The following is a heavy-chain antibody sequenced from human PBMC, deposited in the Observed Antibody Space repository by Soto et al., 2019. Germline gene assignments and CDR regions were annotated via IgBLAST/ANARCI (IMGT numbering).Heavy chain of an antibody. D-gene: IGHD2-15*01. J-gene: IGHJ3*02. V-gene: IGHV2-5*02. CDR2: IYWDDDK. Sequence: QITLKESGPTLVKPTQTLTLTCTFSGFSLSTSGVGVGWIRQPPGKALEWLALIYWDDDKRYSPSLKSRLTITKDTSKNQVVLTMTNMDPVDTATYYCAHRWAGYCSGGSCSDAFDIWGQGTMVTVSS. CDR1: GFSLSTSGVG. CDR3: AHRWAGYCSGGSCSDAFDI.